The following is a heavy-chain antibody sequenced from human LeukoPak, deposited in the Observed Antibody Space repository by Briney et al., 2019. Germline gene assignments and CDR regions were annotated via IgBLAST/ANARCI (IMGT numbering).Heavy chain of an antibody. V-gene: IGHV1-46*01. J-gene: IGHJ4*02. Sequence: ASVKVSCKASGYTFTSYYMHWVRQAPGQGLEWMGIINPSGGSTSYAQKFQGRVTITADKSTSTAYMELSSLRSEDTAVYYCARDTIRGYSYGYSVYWGQGTLVTVSS. CDR2: INPSGGST. CDR1: GYTFTSYY. D-gene: IGHD5-18*01. CDR3: ARDTIRGYSYGYSVY.